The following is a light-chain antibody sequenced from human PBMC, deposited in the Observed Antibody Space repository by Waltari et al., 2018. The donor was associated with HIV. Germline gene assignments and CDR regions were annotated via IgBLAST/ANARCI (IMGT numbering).Light chain of an antibody. CDR3: QQADGLPWT. J-gene: IGKJ1*01. V-gene: IGKV1-12*01. Sequence: DIQMTQSPFFVSASVGDRVTITCRASQAISSWLTWYQQRRGAAPKLLIYASSTLQSGVPTRFSGDRSGANFTLTISSLQPEDFATYLCQQADGLPWTFARGPRW. CDR2: ASS. CDR1: QAISSW.